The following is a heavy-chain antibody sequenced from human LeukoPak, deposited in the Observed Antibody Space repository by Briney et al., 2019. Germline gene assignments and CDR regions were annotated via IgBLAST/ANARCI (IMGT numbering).Heavy chain of an antibody. Sequence: GGSLRLSCAASGFTFSSYAMHWDRQAPGKGLEWVAVISYDGSNKYYADSVKGRFTISRDNSKNTLYLQMNSLRAEDTAVYYCARDRPYYYDSSGYYYWGQGTLVTVSS. CDR2: ISYDGSNK. V-gene: IGHV3-30-3*01. CDR1: GFTFSSYA. D-gene: IGHD3-22*01. CDR3: ARDRPYYYDSSGYYY. J-gene: IGHJ4*02.